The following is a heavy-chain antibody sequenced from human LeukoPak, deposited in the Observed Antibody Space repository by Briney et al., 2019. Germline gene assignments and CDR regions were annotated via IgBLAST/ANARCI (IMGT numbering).Heavy chain of an antibody. V-gene: IGHV1-69*13. Sequence: SVMVSCKASGGTFSSYAISWVRQAPGQGLEWMGGIIPIFGTANYAQQFQGRVTITADESTSTAYMELSSLRSEDTAVYYCARGGRGRDYYYYGRDVWGQGTTVTVSS. D-gene: IGHD2-15*01. CDR3: ARGGRGRDYYYYGRDV. J-gene: IGHJ6*02. CDR1: GGTFSSYA. CDR2: IIPIFGTA.